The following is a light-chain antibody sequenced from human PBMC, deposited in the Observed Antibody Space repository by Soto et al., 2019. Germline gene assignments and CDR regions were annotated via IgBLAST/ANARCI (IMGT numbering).Light chain of an antibody. CDR3: QQYGSSPMYT. Sequence: EIVLTQSPGTLSLSPGERATLSCRASQSVSSSYLAWYQQKPGQAPSLLICGASSRAAGIPDRFSGSGSGTDFTLTISRLEPEDFAVYYCQQYGSSPMYTFGQGTKLEIK. J-gene: IGKJ2*01. CDR2: GAS. CDR1: QSVSSSY. V-gene: IGKV3-20*01.